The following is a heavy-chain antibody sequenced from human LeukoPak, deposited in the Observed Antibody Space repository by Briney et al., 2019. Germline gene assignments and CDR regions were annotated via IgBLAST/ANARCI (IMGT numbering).Heavy chain of an antibody. J-gene: IGHJ5*02. V-gene: IGHV4-34*01. CDR2: INHSGST. CDR3: ARGDKQLVFNRNKGGFDP. CDR1: GGSFSGYY. Sequence: SETLSLTCAVYGGSFSGYYWSWIRQPPGKGLEWIGEINHSGSTNYNPSLKSRVTISVDTSKNQFSLKLSSVTAADTAVYYCARGDKQLVFNRNKGGFDPWGQGTLVTVSS. D-gene: IGHD6-13*01.